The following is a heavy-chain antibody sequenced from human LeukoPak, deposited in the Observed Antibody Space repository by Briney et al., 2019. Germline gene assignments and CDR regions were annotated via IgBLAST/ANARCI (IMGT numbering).Heavy chain of an antibody. J-gene: IGHJ3*01. CDR1: GFTFSDYY. CDR3: ARDQDVGDSDL. D-gene: IGHD2-21*02. Sequence: GGSLRLSCAASGFTFSDYYMTWIRQAPGKGLEWLSYISSSGAVTYYTDSVKGRFTISRDNAKNSLYLQMNSLAAEDTALYYCARDQDVGDSDLWGQGTRVIVSS. V-gene: IGHV3-11*01. CDR2: ISSSGAVT.